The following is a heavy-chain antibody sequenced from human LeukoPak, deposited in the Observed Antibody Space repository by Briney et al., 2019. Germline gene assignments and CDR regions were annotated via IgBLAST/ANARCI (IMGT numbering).Heavy chain of an antibody. J-gene: IGHJ4*02. CDR1: GFSFSSHW. D-gene: IGHD5-24*01. V-gene: IGHV3-7*03. CDR3: ATDRERGDGYNRDY. CDR2: INQDGSDK. Sequence: PGGSLRLSCAASGFSFSSHWMSWVRQAPGKGLEWVANINQDGSDKYYVDSVKGRFTISRDNAKNSLYLQMNSLRAEDTAVYYCATDRERGDGYNRDYWGQGTLVTVSS.